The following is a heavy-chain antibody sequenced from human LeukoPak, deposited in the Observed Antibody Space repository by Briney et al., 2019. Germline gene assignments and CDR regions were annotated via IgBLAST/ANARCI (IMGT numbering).Heavy chain of an antibody. CDR2: INHSGST. D-gene: IGHD6-13*01. CDR1: GGSFSGYY. V-gene: IGHV4-34*01. Sequence: PSETLSLTCAVYGGSFSGYYWSWIRQPPGKGLEWIGEINHSGSTNYNPSLKRRVTISVDTSKNQFSLKLSSVTAADTAVYYCARGQKQLAPLYYYYMDVWGKGTTVTVSS. CDR3: ARGQKQLAPLYYYYMDV. J-gene: IGHJ6*03.